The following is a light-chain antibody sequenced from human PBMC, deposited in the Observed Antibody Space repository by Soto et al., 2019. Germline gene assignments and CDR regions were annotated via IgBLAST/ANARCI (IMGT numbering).Light chain of an antibody. CDR2: AAS. Sequence: DIQMTQSPSTLSASVGDRVTITCRASQSISSWLAWYQQKPGKAPKLLIYAASTLQSGVPSRFSGSGSGTDFTFTISSLQPEDIATYYCQQYDNLPTFGQGTRLEIK. V-gene: IGKV1-5*01. CDR1: QSISSW. CDR3: QQYDNLPT. J-gene: IGKJ5*01.